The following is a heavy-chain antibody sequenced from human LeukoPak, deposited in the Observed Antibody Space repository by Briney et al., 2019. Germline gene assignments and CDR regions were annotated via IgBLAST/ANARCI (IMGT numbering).Heavy chain of an antibody. CDR2: ICSGGSR. Sequence: GGSLRLSCAASGFTFSSYAMSWVRQAPGKGLEWVSVICSGGSRDYSDSVKDPFTISRDTSKNTLYLQMNSLRVEDTAVYYSTRSSHYAILTGSTVEDAFDISGQGTMVTVSS. CDR1: GFTFSSYA. V-gene: IGHV3-53*01. CDR3: TRSSHYAILTGSTVEDAFDI. D-gene: IGHD3-9*01. J-gene: IGHJ3*02.